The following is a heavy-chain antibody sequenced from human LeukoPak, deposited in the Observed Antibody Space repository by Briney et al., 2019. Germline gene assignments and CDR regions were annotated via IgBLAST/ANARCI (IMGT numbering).Heavy chain of an antibody. CDR2: ISGTGGRT. D-gene: IGHD3-16*01. J-gene: IGHJ6*03. CDR1: GFPLSSYG. CDR3: AKSGGLVDLYYFYMDV. V-gene: IGHV3-23*01. Sequence: GGTLRLSCAASGFPLSSYGMSWVRRAPGKGLEWVSVISGTGGRTYYADAAKGRFTISRDNSKNTLYLQMNSLRAEDTAVYFCAKSGGLVDLYYFYMDVWGKGTTVTISS.